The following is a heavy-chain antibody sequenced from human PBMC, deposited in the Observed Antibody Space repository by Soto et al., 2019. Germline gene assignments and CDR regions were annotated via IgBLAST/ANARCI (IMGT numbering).Heavy chain of an antibody. D-gene: IGHD2-8*02. Sequence: EVQLVESGGGLVQPGGSLRLSCAASGFTFSNDWMHWVRQAAGKGLVWVSRINMDGSSTNYADSVKGRFTISRDNAKNTLYLQRNSLRGDDTAIYFCARGPRGVYGTDYWGQGALDTVSS. V-gene: IGHV3-74*01. CDR1: GFTFSNDW. CDR2: INMDGSST. CDR3: ARGPRGVYGTDY. J-gene: IGHJ4*02.